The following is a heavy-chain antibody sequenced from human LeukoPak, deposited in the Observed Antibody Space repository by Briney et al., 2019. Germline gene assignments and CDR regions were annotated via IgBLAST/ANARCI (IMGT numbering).Heavy chain of an antibody. J-gene: IGHJ4*02. CDR1: GFTFSSYA. D-gene: IGHD3-10*01. Sequence: GGSLRLSCAASGFTFSSYAMSWVRQAPGKGLEWVLAISGSGGSTYYADSVKGRFTISKYNSKNTLYLQINSLRADDTAVYYCAKDGILWFGELSLDYWGQGTLVTVSS. CDR3: AKDGILWFGELSLDY. CDR2: ISGSGGST. V-gene: IGHV3-23*01.